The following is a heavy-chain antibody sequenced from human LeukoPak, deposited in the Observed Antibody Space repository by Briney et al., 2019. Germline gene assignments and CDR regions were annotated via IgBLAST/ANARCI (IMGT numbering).Heavy chain of an antibody. CDR3: ARGRGDDYVWGSYRRILYYFDY. Sequence: GGSLRLSCAASGFTFSGYWMHWVRQAPGKGLVWVSRINSDGYSTSYADSVKGRFTISRDNAKNSLYLQMNSLRAEDTAVYYCARGRGDDYVWGSYRRILYYFDYWGQGTLVTVSS. CDR2: INSDGYST. V-gene: IGHV3-74*01. D-gene: IGHD3-16*02. J-gene: IGHJ4*02. CDR1: GFTFSGYW.